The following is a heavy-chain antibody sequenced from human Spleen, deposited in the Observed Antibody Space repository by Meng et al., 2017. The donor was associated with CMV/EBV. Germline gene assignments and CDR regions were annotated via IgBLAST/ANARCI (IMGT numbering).Heavy chain of an antibody. CDR3: ARGFRLNWFDP. J-gene: IGHJ5*02. V-gene: IGHV4-30-4*08. CDR1: GDSVDHGDYY. CDR2: IYYSGAA. Sequence: TCTVYGDSVDHGDYYWNWIRQPPGKGLEWIGYIYYSGAANYNPSLRSRLSLSIVTSKNQFSLNLTSVTAADTAIYYCARGFRLNWFDPWGQGTLVTVSS. D-gene: IGHD2-21*01.